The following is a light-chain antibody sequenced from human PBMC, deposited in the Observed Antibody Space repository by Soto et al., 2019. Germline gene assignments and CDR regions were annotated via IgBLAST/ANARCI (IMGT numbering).Light chain of an antibody. Sequence: IVMTQSPDTLSVSPGERATLSCRASQSVSSNLAWYQQKPGQAPRLLIYGASTRATGIPASFSGSGSGTEFTLTISSLQSEDFAVYYCQQYNNWPRTFGQGTKVDIK. CDR2: GAS. CDR3: QQYNNWPRT. J-gene: IGKJ1*01. CDR1: QSVSSN. V-gene: IGKV3-15*01.